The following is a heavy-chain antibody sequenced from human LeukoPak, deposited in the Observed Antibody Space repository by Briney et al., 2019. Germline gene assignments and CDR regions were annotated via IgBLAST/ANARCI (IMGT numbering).Heavy chain of an antibody. CDR1: GFTFSSYE. CDR2: ISSSGSTI. V-gene: IGHV3-48*03. D-gene: IGHD4-23*01. J-gene: IGHJ6*02. Sequence: GGSLRLSCAASGFTFSSYEMNWVRQAPGKGLERVSYISSSGSTIYYADSVKGRFTISRDNAKNSLYLQMNSLRAEDTAVYYCARYTTVVYYYYGMDVWGQGTTVTVSS. CDR3: ARYTTVVYYYYGMDV.